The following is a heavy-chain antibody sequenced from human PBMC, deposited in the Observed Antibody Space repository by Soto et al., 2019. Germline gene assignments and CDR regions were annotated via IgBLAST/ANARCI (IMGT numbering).Heavy chain of an antibody. J-gene: IGHJ6*02. CDR3: ARGVAVAGKGYNYYGMDV. Sequence: GGPLRLSCAASRVTFSSYAVHWVRQAQGKGLEWVAVISYDGFNKYYADSVKGRFTISRDNSKNTLYLQMNSLRAEDTAIFYCARGVAVAGKGYNYYGMDVWGQGTTVTVSS. V-gene: IGHV3-30-3*02. CDR1: RVTFSSYA. D-gene: IGHD6-19*01. CDR2: ISYDGFNK.